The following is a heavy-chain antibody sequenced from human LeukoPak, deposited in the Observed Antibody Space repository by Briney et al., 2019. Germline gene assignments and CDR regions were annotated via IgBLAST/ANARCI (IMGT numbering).Heavy chain of an antibody. CDR1: GFTFSSYG. CDR3: ARENDGSGSYVLDY. Sequence: GGSLRLSCAASGFTFSSYGMHWVRQAPGKGLEWVAVIWYDGSNKYYADSVKGRFTISRDNSKNTLYLQMNSLRAEDTAVYYCARENDGSGSYVLDYWGQGTLVTASS. V-gene: IGHV3-33*01. J-gene: IGHJ4*02. CDR2: IWYDGSNK. D-gene: IGHD3-10*01.